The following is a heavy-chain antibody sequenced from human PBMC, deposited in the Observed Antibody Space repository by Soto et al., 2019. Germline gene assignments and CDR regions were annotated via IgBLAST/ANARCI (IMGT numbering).Heavy chain of an antibody. CDR1: GYTFTGYY. Sequence: AASVKVSCKASGYTFTGYYMHWVRQAPGQGLEWMGWINPNSGGTNYAQKFQGRVTMTRDTSISTAYMELSRLRSDDTAVYYCARTLIAARRGEWFDPWGQGTLVTVSS. D-gene: IGHD6-6*01. CDR2: INPNSGGT. CDR3: ARTLIAARRGEWFDP. J-gene: IGHJ5*02. V-gene: IGHV1-2*02.